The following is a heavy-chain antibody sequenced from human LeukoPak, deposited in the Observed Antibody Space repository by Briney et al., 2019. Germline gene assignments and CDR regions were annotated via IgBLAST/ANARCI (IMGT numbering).Heavy chain of an antibody. Sequence: ASVKVSCKASGYTFTGYYMHWVRQAPGQGLEWMGWINPNSGGTNYAQKFQGRVTMTRDTSISTACMELSRLRSDDTAVYYCARESSSDDYYYYYMDVWGKGTTVTVSS. CDR1: GYTFTGYY. D-gene: IGHD6-6*01. J-gene: IGHJ6*03. V-gene: IGHV1-2*02. CDR2: INPNSGGT. CDR3: ARESSSDDYYYYYMDV.